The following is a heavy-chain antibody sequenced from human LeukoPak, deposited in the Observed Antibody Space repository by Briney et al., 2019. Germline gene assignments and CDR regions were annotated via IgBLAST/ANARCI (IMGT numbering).Heavy chain of an antibody. CDR1: GFTVSSNY. CDR3: ARVRFSARGYPSEFDY. V-gene: IGHV3-53*01. Sequence: PGGSLRLSCAASGFTVSSNYMSWVRQAPGKGLEWVPVNYSGGNTYHADSVKGRFTISRDNSKNTLYLQMNSLRAEDTAVYYCARVRFSARGYPSEFDYWGQGTLVTVAS. J-gene: IGHJ4*02. D-gene: IGHD3-22*01. CDR2: NYSGGNT.